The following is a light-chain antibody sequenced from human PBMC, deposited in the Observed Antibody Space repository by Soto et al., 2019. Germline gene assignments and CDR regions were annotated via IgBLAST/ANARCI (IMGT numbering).Light chain of an antibody. CDR3: HQYGTSTWT. Sequence: EIVLTQSPGTLSLSPGERATLSCKASQSVTYSFLAWYQQKPGQAPRLLIYGASSRATGIPDRCSGSGSGTDFTLTISRLEPEDFAVYYCHQYGTSTWTFGQGTKVEIK. V-gene: IGKV3-20*01. CDR2: GAS. J-gene: IGKJ1*01. CDR1: QSVTYSF.